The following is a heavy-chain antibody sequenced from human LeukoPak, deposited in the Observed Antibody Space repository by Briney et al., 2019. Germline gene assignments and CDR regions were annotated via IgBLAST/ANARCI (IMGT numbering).Heavy chain of an antibody. CDR3: ARFDKNYDSSGNYFHFDY. J-gene: IGHJ4*02. CDR2: IYPGDSDT. D-gene: IGHD3-22*01. V-gene: IGHV5-51*01. CDR1: GYSFTSYW. Sequence: GESLKISCKGSGYSFTSYWIGWVRQMPGKGLEWMGIIYPGDSDTRYSPSFQGQVTISADKSISTAYLQWSSLKASDTAMYYCARFDKNYDSSGNYFHFDYWGQGTLVTVSS.